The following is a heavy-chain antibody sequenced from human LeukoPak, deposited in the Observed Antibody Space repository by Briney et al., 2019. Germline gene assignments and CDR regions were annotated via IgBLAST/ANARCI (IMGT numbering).Heavy chain of an antibody. J-gene: IGHJ4*02. CDR1: GGSISSYY. Sequence: SETLSLTCTVSGGSISSYYWSWIRQPPGKGLEWIGYIYYSGSTYHNPSLKSRVAISVDTSKNQFSLKVSSVTAADTAVYYCARASNLLSGFDYWGQGTLVTVSS. D-gene: IGHD3-10*01. V-gene: IGHV4-30-4*01. CDR2: IYYSGST. CDR3: ARASNLLSGFDY.